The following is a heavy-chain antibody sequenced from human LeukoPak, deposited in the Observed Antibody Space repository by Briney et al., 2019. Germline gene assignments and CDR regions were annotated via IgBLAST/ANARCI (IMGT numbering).Heavy chain of an antibody. CDR2: IIPIFGTA. J-gene: IGHJ6*02. V-gene: IGHV1-69*05. Sequence: GASVKVSCKASGGTFSSYAISWVRQAPGQGLEWMGGIIPIFGTANYAQKFQGRVTMTTDTSTSTAYMELRSLRSDDTAVYYCARVTQLRSYYYYGMDVWGQGTTVTVSS. D-gene: IGHD2-2*01. CDR3: ARVTQLRSYYYYGMDV. CDR1: GGTFSSYA.